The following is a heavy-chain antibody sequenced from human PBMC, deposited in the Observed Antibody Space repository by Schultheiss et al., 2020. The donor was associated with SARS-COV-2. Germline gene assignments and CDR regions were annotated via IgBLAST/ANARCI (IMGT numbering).Heavy chain of an antibody. CDR3: ARHRLDSSGYLRFDY. D-gene: IGHD3-22*01. V-gene: IGHV4-34*01. Sequence: SETLSLTCAVYGGSFSGYYWSWIRQAPGKGLEWIGSIYYSGSTNYNPSLKSRVTISVDTSKNQFSLKLSSVTAADTAVYYCARHRLDSSGYLRFDYWGQGTLVTVSS. J-gene: IGHJ4*02. CDR1: GGSFSGYY. CDR2: IYYSGST.